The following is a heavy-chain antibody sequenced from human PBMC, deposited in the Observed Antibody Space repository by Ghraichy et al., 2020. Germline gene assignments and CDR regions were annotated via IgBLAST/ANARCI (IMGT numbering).Heavy chain of an antibody. CDR3: AREGAAAGIDGFAI. V-gene: IGHV3-33*01. Sequence: APCKELEWVAVIWYDGSSEYYGDSVKGRFTISRDNSKNTLYLQMNSLRAEDTAVYYCAREGAAAGIDGFAIWGQGTLV. J-gene: IGHJ3*02. CDR2: IWYDGSSE. D-gene: IGHD6-13*01.